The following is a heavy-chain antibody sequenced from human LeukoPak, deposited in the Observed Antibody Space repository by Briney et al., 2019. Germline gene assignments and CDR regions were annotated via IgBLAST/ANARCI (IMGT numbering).Heavy chain of an antibody. CDR1: GGSFSGYY. V-gene: IGHV4-34*01. CDR2: INHNGST. J-gene: IGHJ4*02. CDR3: ARRRKERLARTIDY. D-gene: IGHD1-7*01. Sequence: SETLSLTCAVYGGSFSGYYWSWIRQPPGKGLEWIGEINHNGSTNYNPSLKSRATISVDTSKNQFSLKLSSVTAADTAVYYCARRRKERLARTIDYWGQGTLVTVSS.